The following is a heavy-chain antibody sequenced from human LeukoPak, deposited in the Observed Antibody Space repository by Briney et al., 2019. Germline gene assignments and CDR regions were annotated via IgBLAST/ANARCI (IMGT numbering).Heavy chain of an antibody. V-gene: IGHV1-18*01. CDR1: GYTFTNYD. CDR2: ISMYSGST. D-gene: IGHD4-23*01. Sequence: ASVKVSCNAAGYTFTNYDFSWVRQAPGQGLEGRGWISMYSGSTNYAQKLQGRVNMTTDTSTSTAYMELRSLSSDDTAVYYCARQGYGGNPQGAADYWGQGNLVTVSS. J-gene: IGHJ4*02. CDR3: ARQGYGGNPQGAADY.